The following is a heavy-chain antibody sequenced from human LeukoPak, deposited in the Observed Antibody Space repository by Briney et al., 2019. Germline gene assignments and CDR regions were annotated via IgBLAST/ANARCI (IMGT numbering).Heavy chain of an antibody. CDR1: GFTFSSYA. J-gene: IGHJ6*02. CDR3: ARDDQSVTMGRGQVYYYYYGMDV. D-gene: IGHD3-10*01. Sequence: PGGSLRLSCAASGFTFSSYAMHWVRQTPGTGLEWVAVMSYDENTKYYADSVKGRFTISRDNSKNTLFLQMNSLRPEDTAVYSCARDDQSVTMGRGQVYYYYYGMDVWGQGTTVTVSS. CDR2: MSYDENTK. V-gene: IGHV3-30-3*01.